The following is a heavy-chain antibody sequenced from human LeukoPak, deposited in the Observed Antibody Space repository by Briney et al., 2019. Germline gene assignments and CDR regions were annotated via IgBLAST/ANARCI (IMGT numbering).Heavy chain of an antibody. Sequence: ASVKVSCKASGYTFSSYFMHWVRQAPGQGLEWMGIINPSGGSTRYAQKFQGRVTMTRDTSTSTVYMALSSLKSEDTAVYYCARTAGRTFDYWGQGTLVTVSS. D-gene: IGHD6-6*01. CDR3: ARTAGRTFDY. J-gene: IGHJ4*02. CDR1: GYTFSSYF. CDR2: INPSGGST. V-gene: IGHV1-46*01.